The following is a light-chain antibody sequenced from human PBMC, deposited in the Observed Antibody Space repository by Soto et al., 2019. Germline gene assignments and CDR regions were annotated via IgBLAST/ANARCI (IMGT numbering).Light chain of an antibody. Sequence: EIVLTQSPATLSLSPGERATLSCRASQSVSSGYLAWYQQKPGQAPRLLIYGASTRATGIPDRFSGSGSGTDFTLTISRLEPEDFAVYYCQQYSSSPSITFGQGTRLESK. CDR1: QSVSSGY. CDR3: QQYSSSPSIT. V-gene: IGKV3-20*01. CDR2: GAS. J-gene: IGKJ5*01.